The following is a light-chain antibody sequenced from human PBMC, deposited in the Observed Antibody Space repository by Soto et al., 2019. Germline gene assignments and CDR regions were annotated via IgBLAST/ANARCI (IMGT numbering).Light chain of an antibody. V-gene: IGKV3-11*01. CDR2: DAS. CDR3: QQRSKSIT. J-gene: IGKJ5*01. Sequence: EIVLTQSPATLSLSPGERATLSCRASQSVGSYLAWYQHKPGRAPRLLINDASNRATGIPARFSGSGSGTNFTLTISSLEPEDFAVYYCQQRSKSITFDQGTRLEIK. CDR1: QSVGSY.